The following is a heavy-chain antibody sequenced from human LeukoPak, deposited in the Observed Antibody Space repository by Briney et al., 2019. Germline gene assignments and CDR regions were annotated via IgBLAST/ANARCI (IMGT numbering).Heavy chain of an antibody. Sequence: GSLRLSCAASEFTFSSYWMCWVRQAPGKGLECIGNIYYSGSTYYNPSLKSRVTISVDTSKNQFSLKLSSVTAADTAVYYCAKADYDYVWGSYRPVTPFDYWGQGTLVTVSS. D-gene: IGHD3-16*02. CDR2: IYYSGST. J-gene: IGHJ4*02. CDR1: EFTFSSYW. V-gene: IGHV4-38-2*01. CDR3: AKADYDYVWGSYRPVTPFDY.